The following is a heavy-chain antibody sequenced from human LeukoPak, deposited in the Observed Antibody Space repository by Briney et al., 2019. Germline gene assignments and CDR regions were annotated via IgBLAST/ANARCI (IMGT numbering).Heavy chain of an antibody. CDR2: IYYSGGT. J-gene: IGHJ5*02. D-gene: IGHD6-13*01. Sequence: SETLSLTCTVSGGSISGHYWSWIRQPPGKGLEWIGYIYYSGGTNYNPSLQSRVTISVDTSKNQFSLKLSSVTAADTAMFYCARYSDNWFDPRGQGTLVTVSS. CDR3: ARYSDNWFDP. CDR1: GGSISGHY. V-gene: IGHV4-59*11.